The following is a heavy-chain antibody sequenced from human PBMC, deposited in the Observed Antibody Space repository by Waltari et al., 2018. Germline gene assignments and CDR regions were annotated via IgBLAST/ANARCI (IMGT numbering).Heavy chain of an antibody. CDR1: GYTFATYD. V-gene: IGHV1-46*01. CDR3: AREVGGSYNDY. Sequence: QVQLVQSGAEVKKPGASVKISCKVSGYTFATYDIHWVRQAPGQGLQWMGRISPGGGGTAYPQSFQGRVAMTRDTSTTTVYMELSSLESEDTALYYCAREVGGSYNDYWGQGTLVTVSS. CDR2: ISPGGGGT. D-gene: IGHD3-10*01. J-gene: IGHJ4*02.